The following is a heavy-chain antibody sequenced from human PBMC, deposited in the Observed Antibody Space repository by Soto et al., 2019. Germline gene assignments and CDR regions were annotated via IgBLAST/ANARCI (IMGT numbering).Heavy chain of an antibody. CDR3: ARRYHIVVAPT. CDR2: FYYDGRT. Sequence: SETLSLTCIVSGASFSDANYYWVWIRQPPGEGLEWIGSFYYDGRTYYNASLKSRVTISVDTSKNHFSLMLTSVTAADTAVYYCARRYHIVVAPTWGQGTLVTVSS. V-gene: IGHV4-39*02. D-gene: IGHD2-21*01. CDR1: GASFSDANYY. J-gene: IGHJ4*02.